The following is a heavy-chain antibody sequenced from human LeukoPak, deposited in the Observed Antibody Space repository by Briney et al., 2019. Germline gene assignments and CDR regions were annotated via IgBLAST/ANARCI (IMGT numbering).Heavy chain of an antibody. CDR1: GGSISSYY. Sequence: SETLSLTCTVSGGSISSYYWSWIRQPPGKGLEGIGYIYYSGSTNYNPSLKSRVTISVDTSKNQFSLKLSSVTAADTAVYYCARGLRPSYFDYWGQGTVVTVSS. J-gene: IGHJ4*02. CDR2: IYYSGST. V-gene: IGHV4-59*01. CDR3: ARGLRPSYFDY.